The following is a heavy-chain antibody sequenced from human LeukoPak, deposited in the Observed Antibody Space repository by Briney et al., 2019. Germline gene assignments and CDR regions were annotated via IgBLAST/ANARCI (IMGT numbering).Heavy chain of an antibody. CDR3: AKDSGIAAAGLDY. Sequence: GRXLRLSCAASGFTFDDYAMHWVRQAPGKGLEWVSGISWNNGSIVYADSVKGRFTISRDNAKNSLYLQMNSLRAEDMALYYCAKDSGIAAAGLDYWGQGTLVTVSS. V-gene: IGHV3-9*03. D-gene: IGHD6-13*01. CDR2: ISWNNGSI. J-gene: IGHJ4*02. CDR1: GFTFDDYA.